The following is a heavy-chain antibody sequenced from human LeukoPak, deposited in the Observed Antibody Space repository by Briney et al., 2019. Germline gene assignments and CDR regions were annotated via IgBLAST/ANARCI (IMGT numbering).Heavy chain of an antibody. CDR1: GGSISSYY. D-gene: IGHD2-15*01. CDR3: ARRYCSGGSCYSTPFDY. J-gene: IGHJ4*02. CDR2: IYYSGGT. Sequence: SETLSLTCTVSGGSISSYYWSWIRQPPGKGLEWIGYIYYSGGTNYNPSLKSRVTISVDTSKNQFSLKLSSVTAADTAVYYCARRYCSGGSCYSTPFDYWGQGTLVTVSS. V-gene: IGHV4-59*08.